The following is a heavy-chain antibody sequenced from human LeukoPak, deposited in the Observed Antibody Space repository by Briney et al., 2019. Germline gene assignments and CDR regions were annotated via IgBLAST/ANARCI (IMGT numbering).Heavy chain of an antibody. Sequence: GSLRLSCAASGFTFSSYAMSWVRQAPGKGLEWVAFIRYDGSNKYYADSVKGRFTISRDNSKNTLYLQMNSLRAEDTAVYYCAKDRDDSYYYGMDVWGQGTTVTVSS. CDR3: AKDRDDSYYYGMDV. V-gene: IGHV3-30*02. CDR1: GFTFSSYA. CDR2: IRYDGSNK. J-gene: IGHJ6*02. D-gene: IGHD3-22*01.